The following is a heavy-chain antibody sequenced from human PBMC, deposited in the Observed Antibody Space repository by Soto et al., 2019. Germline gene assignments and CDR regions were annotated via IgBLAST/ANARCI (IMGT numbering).Heavy chain of an antibody. V-gene: IGHV3-21*01. CDR2: ISSGSGYI. D-gene: IGHD4-17*01. Sequence: EVQLVESGGGLVKPGGSLRLSCAASGFALGTYTMTWVRQAPGKGLEWVSSISSGSGYIYYIDSLKGRFTISRDNTKNSLFLRMNSLRAEDTAVYYCARDRPYGDHAPDYWGQGTLVTVSS. J-gene: IGHJ4*02. CDR1: GFALGTYT. CDR3: ARDRPYGDHAPDY.